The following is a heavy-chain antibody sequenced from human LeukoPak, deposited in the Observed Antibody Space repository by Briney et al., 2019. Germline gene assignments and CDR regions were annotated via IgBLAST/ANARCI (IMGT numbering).Heavy chain of an antibody. CDR2: INPNSGDR. CDR1: EYAFTGYY. J-gene: IGHJ4*02. CDR3: TRERINTGSYSEALDY. D-gene: IGHD1-26*01. V-gene: IGHV1-2*02. Sequence: ASVKVSCKASEYAFTGYYMHWVRQAPGQGLEWMGWINPNSGDRQYAQKFQGRVTMTRDTSISTAYMELSRLTSDDMAVYFCTRERINTGSYSEALDYWGQGTLVTVSS.